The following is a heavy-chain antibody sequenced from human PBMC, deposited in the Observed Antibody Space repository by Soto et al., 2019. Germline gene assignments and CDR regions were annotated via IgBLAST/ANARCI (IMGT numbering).Heavy chain of an antibody. V-gene: IGHV1-3*01. D-gene: IGHD6-13*01. J-gene: IGHJ5*02. CDR1: GYTFTSYA. CDR2: INAGNGNT. Sequence: GASVKVSCKASGYTFTSYAMHWVRQAPGQRLEWMGWINAGNGNTKYSQKFQGRVTITRDTSASTAYMELSSLRSEDTAVYYCARGPGRVQPKSPTSKPVHWFDPWGQGTLVTVSS. CDR3: ARGPGRVQPKSPTSKPVHWFDP.